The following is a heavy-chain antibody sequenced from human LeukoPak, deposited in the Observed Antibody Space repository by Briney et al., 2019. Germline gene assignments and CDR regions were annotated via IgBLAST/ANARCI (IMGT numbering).Heavy chain of an antibody. V-gene: IGHV4-39*01. CDR3: ARLSPPHYDFWSGYSEWFDP. CDR1: GGSISSSGYY. J-gene: IGHJ5*02. D-gene: IGHD3-3*01. CDR2: IYYSGST. Sequence: SETLSLTCTVSGGSISSSGYYWGWIRQPPGKGLEWIGSIYYSGSTYYNPSLKSRVTISVDTSKNQFSLKLSSVTAADTAVYYCARLSPPHYDFWSGYSEWFDPWGQGTLVTVSS.